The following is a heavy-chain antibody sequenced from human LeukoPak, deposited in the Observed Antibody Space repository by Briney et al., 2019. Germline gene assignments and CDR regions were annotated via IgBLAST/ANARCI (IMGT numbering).Heavy chain of an antibody. V-gene: IGHV1-69*13. CDR3: AMAEGYCSSTSCSTADAFDI. J-gene: IGHJ3*02. D-gene: IGHD2-2*02. CDR2: IIPIFGTA. CDR1: GGTFSSYA. Sequence: GASVKVSCKASGGTFSSYAISWVRQAPGQGLEWMGGIIPIFGTANYAQKFQGRVTITADESTSTDYMELISLRSEDTAVYYCAMAEGYCSSTSCSTADAFDIWGKGTMVTVSS.